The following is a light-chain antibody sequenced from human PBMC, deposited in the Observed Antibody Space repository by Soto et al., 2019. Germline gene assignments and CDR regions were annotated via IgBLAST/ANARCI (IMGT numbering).Light chain of an antibody. CDR1: QSVSSSY. CDR3: QQYGRSPWT. Sequence: EIVLTQSPGTLSLSPGERATPSCRASQSVSSSYLAWYQQKPGQAPRLLIYGASSRATGIPDRFSGSGSGTDFTLTISRLEPEDFAVYYCQQYGRSPWTFGQGTKVDIK. J-gene: IGKJ1*01. V-gene: IGKV3-20*01. CDR2: GAS.